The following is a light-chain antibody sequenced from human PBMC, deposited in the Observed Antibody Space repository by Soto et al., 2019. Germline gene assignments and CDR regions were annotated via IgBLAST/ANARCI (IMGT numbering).Light chain of an antibody. CDR1: QSISSC. J-gene: IGKJ4*01. CDR2: HAS. CDR3: QQSYSTPLT. Sequence: EIQMTQSPSTLSASVGDRATITCRASQSISSCLAWYQQKPGQAPKLLIYHASTRESGVPARFSGSGSGTEFTLTISSLQPDDFATYYCQQSYSTPLTFGGGTKVDTK. V-gene: IGKV1-5*01.